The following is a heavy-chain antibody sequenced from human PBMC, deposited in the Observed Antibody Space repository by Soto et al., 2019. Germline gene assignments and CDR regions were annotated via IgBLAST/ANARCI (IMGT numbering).Heavy chain of an antibody. CDR2: IHHSGST. D-gene: IGHD6-25*01. CDR3: ARDHYSSGYMVSPY. V-gene: IGHV4-38-2*02. CDR1: AYSISSGYY. J-gene: IGHJ4*02. Sequence: SETLSLTCAVSAYSISSGYYWGCIRQPPGKGLEWIGSIHHSGSTSYNPSLKSRVTMSVDTSKNQFSLKLSSVTAADTAVYYCARDHYSSGYMVSPYWGQGALVTVS.